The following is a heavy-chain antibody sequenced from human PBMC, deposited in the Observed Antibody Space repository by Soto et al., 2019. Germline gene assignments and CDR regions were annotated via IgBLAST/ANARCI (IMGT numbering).Heavy chain of an antibody. CDR1: GGSISSSSYY. Sequence: PSETLSLTCTVSGGSISSSSYYWGWIPQPPGKVLEWNGSIYYSGSTYYNPSRKSRVTISVDTSKNQFSLKLSSVTAADTAVYYCARGCPTRRWLRRSGWYDLRGPNDYWGQGTLVTVSS. D-gene: IGHD6-19*01. V-gene: IGHV4-39*01. CDR3: ARGCPTRRWLRRSGWYDLRGPNDY. J-gene: IGHJ4*02. CDR2: IYYSGST.